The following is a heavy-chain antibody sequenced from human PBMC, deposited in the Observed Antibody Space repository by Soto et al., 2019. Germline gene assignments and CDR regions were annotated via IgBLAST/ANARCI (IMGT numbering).Heavy chain of an antibody. J-gene: IGHJ6*02. CDR2: IIPIFGTA. V-gene: IGHV1-69*13. D-gene: IGHD3-3*01. CDR1: GGTFSSYS. CDR3: AREKVRSIYGMDV. Sequence: SVKVSCKASGGTFSSYSISWVRQAPGQGLEWMGGIIPIFGTANYAQKFQGRVTITADESTSTAYMELSSLRSEDTAVYYCAREKVRSIYGMDVWGQGTTVTVSS.